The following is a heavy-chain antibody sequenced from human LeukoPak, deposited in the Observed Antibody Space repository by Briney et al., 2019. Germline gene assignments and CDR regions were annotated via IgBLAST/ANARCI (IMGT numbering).Heavy chain of an antibody. D-gene: IGHD3-3*01. V-gene: IGHV3-7*03. CDR2: IKLDGSGK. CDR3: ARDQYDTWSRRGNFDS. Sequence: QPGGSLRLSCVASGFTFGKYWMSWVRQAPGKGLEWVANIKLDGSGKNYVDSVKGRFTISRDNTKNSLYLQMNSLRAEDTAVFYCARDQYDTWSRRGNFDSWGQGTLVIVSS. J-gene: IGHJ4*02. CDR1: GFTFGKYW.